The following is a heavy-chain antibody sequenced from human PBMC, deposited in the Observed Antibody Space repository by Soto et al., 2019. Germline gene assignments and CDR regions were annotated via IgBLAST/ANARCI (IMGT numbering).Heavy chain of an antibody. D-gene: IGHD6-19*01. CDR3: AKGTGSPEYSSTWTEDC. CDR2: ISGVGVMT. Sequence: EVQLLESGGGLVQPGGSLRLSCAASGFTLSTYAMSWVRQAPGKGLDWVSTISGVGVMTYYADSVKGRFTISRDNSKNMLYLQMNSLRVEDTAVYYCAKGTGSPEYSSTWTEDCWGQGTLVTVSS. V-gene: IGHV3-23*01. CDR1: GFTLSTYA. J-gene: IGHJ4*02.